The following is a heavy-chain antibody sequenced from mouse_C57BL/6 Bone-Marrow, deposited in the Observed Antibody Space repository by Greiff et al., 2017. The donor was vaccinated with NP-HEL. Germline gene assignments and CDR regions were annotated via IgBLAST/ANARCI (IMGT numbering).Heavy chain of an antibody. D-gene: IGHD2-12*01. Sequence: VQLQQPGAELVMPGASVKLSCKASGYTFTSYWMHWVKQRPGQGLEWIGEIDPSDSYTNYNQKFKGKSTLTVDKSSSTAYVQLSSLTSEDSAVYYCAREGRRYAMDYWGQGTSVTVSS. J-gene: IGHJ4*01. V-gene: IGHV1-69*01. CDR2: IDPSDSYT. CDR3: AREGRRYAMDY. CDR1: GYTFTSYW.